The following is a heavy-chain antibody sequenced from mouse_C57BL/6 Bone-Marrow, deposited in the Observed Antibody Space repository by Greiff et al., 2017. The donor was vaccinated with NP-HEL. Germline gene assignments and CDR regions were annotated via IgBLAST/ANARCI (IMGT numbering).Heavy chain of an antibody. CDR1: GYTFTSYW. Sequence: EVQLQQSGTVLARPGASVKMSCKTSGYTFTSYWMHWVKQRPGQGLEWIGAIYPGNSDTSYNQKFKGKAKLTAVTSASTVYMELSSLTNEDSAVYYCTRSEGPLLGDAMDYWGQGTSVTVSS. V-gene: IGHV1-5*01. CDR3: TRSEGPLLGDAMDY. CDR2: IYPGNSDT. J-gene: IGHJ4*01. D-gene: IGHD2-1*01.